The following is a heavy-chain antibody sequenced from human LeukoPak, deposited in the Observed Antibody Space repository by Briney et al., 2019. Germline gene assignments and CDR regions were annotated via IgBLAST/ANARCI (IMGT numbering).Heavy chain of an antibody. CDR3: GKASSGYYSAILH. CDR2: ISWNSGNI. V-gene: IGHV3-9*01. Sequence: PGGSLRLSCAASGFTFEDYSMHWVRQAPGKGLEWVSGISWNSGNIGYADSVKGRFTISRDNAKNSLYLQMDGLRAEDTAFYYCGKASSGYYSAILHWGQGTLVTVSS. D-gene: IGHD3-22*01. CDR1: GFTFEDYS. J-gene: IGHJ4*02.